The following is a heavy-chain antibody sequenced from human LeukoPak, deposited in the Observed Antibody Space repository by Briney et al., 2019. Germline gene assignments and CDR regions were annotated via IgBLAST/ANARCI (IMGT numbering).Heavy chain of an antibody. CDR3: ARVFSEDPGYSGYDYGY. Sequence: GGSLRLSCAASGFSFSNYGMHWVRQAPGKGLEWVAFIRYDGSNKDYADSVKGRFTISISRDNSKNTLYLQMNSLRAEDTAVYYCARVFSEDPGYSGYDYGYWGQGTLVTVSS. CDR1: GFSFSNYG. V-gene: IGHV3-30*02. CDR2: IRYDGSNK. D-gene: IGHD5-12*01. J-gene: IGHJ4*02.